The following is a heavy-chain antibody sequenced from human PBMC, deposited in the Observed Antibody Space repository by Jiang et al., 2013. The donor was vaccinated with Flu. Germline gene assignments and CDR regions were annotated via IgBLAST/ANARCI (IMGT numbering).Heavy chain of an antibody. D-gene: IGHD6-13*01. CDR3: AAFPYVSAGTSH. CDR2: IHSGSGDT. CDR1: GFSFITYH. J-gene: IGHJ4*02. Sequence: KKPGASVRVSCKTSGFSFITYHIHWVRQAPGQSLEWMGWIHSGSGDTIYSQKFQDRVTFTRDTSATTAYMEVRGLGSEDTAVYYCAAFPYVSAGTSHWGQGTLITVSS. V-gene: IGHV1-3*01.